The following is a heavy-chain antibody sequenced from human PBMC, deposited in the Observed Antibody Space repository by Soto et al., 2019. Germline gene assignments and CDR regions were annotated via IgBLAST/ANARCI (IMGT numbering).Heavy chain of an antibody. D-gene: IGHD3-10*01. Sequence: TSETLSLTCTVSGGSVSSGSYYWSWIRQPPGKGLEWIGYIYYSGSTNYNPSLKSRVTISVDTSKNQFSLKLSSVTAADTAVYYCASYYYGSGSYPNFDYWGQGTLVTVSS. CDR1: GGSVSSGSYY. V-gene: IGHV4-61*01. J-gene: IGHJ4*02. CDR3: ASYYYGSGSYPNFDY. CDR2: IYYSGST.